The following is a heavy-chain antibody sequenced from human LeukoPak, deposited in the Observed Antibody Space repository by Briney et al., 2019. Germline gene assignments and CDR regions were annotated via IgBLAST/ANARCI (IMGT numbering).Heavy chain of an antibody. CDR3: ARDYRRVFGVIIIDGMDV. CDR1: GYPFTSYG. Sequence: ASVKVSCKASGYPFTSYGISWVRQAPGQGLEWMGWISGYNGNTNYAQKLQGRVTMTTDTTPSTAYMELRSLRSDDTAVYYCARDYRRVFGVIIIDGMDVWGQGTTVTVSS. D-gene: IGHD3-3*01. J-gene: IGHJ6*02. CDR2: ISGYNGNT. V-gene: IGHV1-18*01.